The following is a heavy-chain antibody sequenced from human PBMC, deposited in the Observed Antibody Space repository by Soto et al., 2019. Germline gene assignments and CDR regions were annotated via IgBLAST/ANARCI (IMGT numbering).Heavy chain of an antibody. V-gene: IGHV1-18*01. D-gene: IGHD2-2*02. CDR1: GDTFTSYG. J-gene: IGHJ5*02. Sequence: ASVKVCCKSPGDTFTSYGISWVRQAPGQGLEWMGWISAYNGNTNYAQKLQGRVTMTTDTSTSTAYMELRSLRSDDTAVYYCARDSYTAPRSWFDPWGQGTLVTVSS. CDR3: ARDSYTAPRSWFDP. CDR2: ISAYNGNT.